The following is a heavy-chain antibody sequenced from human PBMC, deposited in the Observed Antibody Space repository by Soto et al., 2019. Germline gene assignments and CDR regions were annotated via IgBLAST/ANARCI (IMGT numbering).Heavy chain of an antibody. V-gene: IGHV3-9*01. CDR2: ISWNSGSI. CDR1: GFSFDDYA. D-gene: IGHD6-6*01. J-gene: IGHJ4*02. Sequence: ESGGGLVQPGRSLRLSCAASGFSFDDYAMHWVRQAPGKGLEWVSGISWNSGSIGYADSVRGRFTISRDNAKNSLYLRMNSLRADDTALYYCAKDSGAGNSYTSSSFDYWGQGTLVTVSS. CDR3: AKDSGAGNSYTSSSFDY.